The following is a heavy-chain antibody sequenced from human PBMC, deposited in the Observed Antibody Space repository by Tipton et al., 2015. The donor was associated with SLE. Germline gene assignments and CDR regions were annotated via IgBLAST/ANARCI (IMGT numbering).Heavy chain of an antibody. J-gene: IGHJ4*02. Sequence: GSLRLSCTASGFTFSDAWMSWVRQAPGKGLEWVGRIKSRTDGETTDYGAPVKGRFTISRDDPKNTVYLQMNSLKTEDTAVYYCTRMTCSGGTCPDEYWGQGTLVTVSS. CDR1: GFTFSDAW. D-gene: IGHD2-15*01. CDR3: TRMTCSGGTCPDEY. V-gene: IGHV3-15*01. CDR2: IKSRTDGETT.